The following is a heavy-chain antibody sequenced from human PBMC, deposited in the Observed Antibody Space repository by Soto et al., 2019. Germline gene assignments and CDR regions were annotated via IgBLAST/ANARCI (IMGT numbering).Heavy chain of an antibody. V-gene: IGHV1-46*01. D-gene: IGHD4-17*01. Sequence: QVQLLQSGAEVRKLGAAVRLSCAASGDTSTTSYIHWVRLAPGQGLEWVGMINPGGGSTNYAQNFQDRVTMTTDTSTRTVYLEISSLRFDDTAVYYCARAAYGDSVTGYWGQGTLVTVSS. CDR1: GDTSTTSY. CDR2: INPGGGST. J-gene: IGHJ4*02. CDR3: ARAAYGDSVTGY.